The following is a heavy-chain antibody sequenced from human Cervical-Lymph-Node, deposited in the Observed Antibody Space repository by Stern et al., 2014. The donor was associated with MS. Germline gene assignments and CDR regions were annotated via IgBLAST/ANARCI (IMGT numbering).Heavy chain of an antibody. CDR3: ASVSGSAEFYGMDV. J-gene: IGHJ6*02. CDR1: GGAISSGSYY. CDR2: IYPRGSP. D-gene: IGHD3-10*01. Sequence: QVQLQESGPGLVKPSQTLSLTCTVSGGAISSGSYYWSWIRQPAGKGLEWIGYIYPRGSPIYHPSLEGRVPISVDTSKNQFSLKLSSVTAADTAIYYCASVSGSAEFYGMDVWGQGTTVTVSS. V-gene: IGHV4-61*02.